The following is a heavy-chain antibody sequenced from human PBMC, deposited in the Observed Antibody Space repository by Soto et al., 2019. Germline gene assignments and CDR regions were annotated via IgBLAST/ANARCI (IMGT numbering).Heavy chain of an antibody. Sequence: EVQLVESGGGLVKPGGSLRLSCAASGFTFSSYSMNWVRQAPGKGLEWVSSISSSSSYIYYADSVKGRFTISRDNAKNSLSLKINGLRAEDRVGYYCAGRPQFEHEIIRSRPDYWGQGPLVTVS. J-gene: IGHJ4*02. D-gene: IGHD6-13*01. CDR2: ISSSSSYI. CDR3: AGRPQFEHEIIRSRPDY. CDR1: GFTFSSYS. V-gene: IGHV3-21*01.